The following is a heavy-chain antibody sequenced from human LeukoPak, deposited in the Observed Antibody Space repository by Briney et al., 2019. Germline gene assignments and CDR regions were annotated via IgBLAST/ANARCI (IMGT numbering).Heavy chain of an antibody. J-gene: IGHJ5*02. CDR1: GGSISSYY. V-gene: IGHV4-59*01. D-gene: IGHD3-22*01. Sequence: SETLSLTCTVSGGSISSYYWSWIRQPPGKGLEWIGYIYYSGSTNYNPSLKSRVTISVDTSKNQFSLKLSSVTAADTAAYYCARGLYYYDSSGYNWFDPWGQGTLVTVSS. CDR3: ARGLYYYDSSGYNWFDP. CDR2: IYYSGST.